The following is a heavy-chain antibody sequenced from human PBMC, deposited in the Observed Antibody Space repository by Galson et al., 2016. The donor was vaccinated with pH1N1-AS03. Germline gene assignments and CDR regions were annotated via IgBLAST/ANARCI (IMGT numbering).Heavy chain of an antibody. Sequence: SVKVSCKASGYTFSNYAFSWLRQTPGQGLEWMGWISAHSGHASYAQAFQGRVSMTIDASTTTTYMELRSLTTDDTAVYFCARDRTPVTETLLYDYGGQGTLLTVSS. V-gene: IGHV1-18*01. D-gene: IGHD4-17*01. CDR3: ARDRTPVTETLLYDY. J-gene: IGHJ4*02. CDR2: ISAHSGHA. CDR1: GYTFSNYA.